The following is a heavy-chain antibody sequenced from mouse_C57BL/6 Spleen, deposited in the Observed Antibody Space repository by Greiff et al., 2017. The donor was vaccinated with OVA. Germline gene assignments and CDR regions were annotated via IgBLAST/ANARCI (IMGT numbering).Heavy chain of an antibody. CDR1: GYAFSSSW. J-gene: IGHJ4*01. CDR3: AKLGEDYYAMDY. CDR2: IYPGDGDT. Sequence: LVESGPELVKPGASVKISCKASGYAFSSSWMNWVKQRPGKGLEWIGRIYPGDGDTNYNGKFKGKATLTADKSSSTAYMQLSSLTSEDSAVYFCAKLGEDYYAMDYWGQGTSVTVSS. D-gene: IGHD4-1*01. V-gene: IGHV1-82*01.